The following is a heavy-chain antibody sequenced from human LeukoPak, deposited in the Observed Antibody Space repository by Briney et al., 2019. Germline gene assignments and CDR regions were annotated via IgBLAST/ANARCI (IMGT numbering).Heavy chain of an antibody. CDR1: GYTFTGYY. CDR2: INHNSGGT. V-gene: IGHV1-2*02. J-gene: IGHJ4*02. Sequence: GASVKVSCKTSGYTFTGYYMHWVRQAPGLGFEWMGWINHNSGGTNYAQKLQGSVIMTRNTSINTAYMALCRLRSDDTAVYYCARSVLRVYDFNYFDYCGQGTLVTVSS. CDR3: ARSVLRVYDFNYFDY. D-gene: IGHD5/OR15-5a*01.